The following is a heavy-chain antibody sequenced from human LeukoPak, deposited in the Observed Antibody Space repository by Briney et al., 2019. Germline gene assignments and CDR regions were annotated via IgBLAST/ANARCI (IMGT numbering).Heavy chain of an antibody. CDR1: GFTFSSAW. D-gene: IGHD2-2*01. J-gene: IGHJ4*02. CDR2: IKTKTEGGTT. CDR3: TTGYCSRTSCYYFDY. Sequence: GGSLRLSCAASGFTFSSAWMTWVRQAAGKGLEWVGRIKTKTEGGTTDYATPVKGRFIISRDDSKNTLYLQMNSLKTEDTAVYYCTTGYCSRTSCYYFDYWGQGTLVTVSS. V-gene: IGHV3-15*01.